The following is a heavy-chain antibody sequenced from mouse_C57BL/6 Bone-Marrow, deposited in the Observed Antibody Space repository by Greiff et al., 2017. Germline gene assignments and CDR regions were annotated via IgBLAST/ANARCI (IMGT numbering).Heavy chain of an antibody. CDR1: GFNIKDDY. Sequence: EVQLQQSGAELVRPGASVKLSCTASGFNIKDDYMHWVKQRPEQGLEWIGWIDPENGDTEYASQFQGKATITAETSSNTAYLQLSSLTSEDTAVYYCIYLDYDYDGDFDYWGQGTTLTVSS. V-gene: IGHV14-4*01. J-gene: IGHJ2*01. D-gene: IGHD2-4*01. CDR3: IYLDYDYDGDFDY. CDR2: IDPENGDT.